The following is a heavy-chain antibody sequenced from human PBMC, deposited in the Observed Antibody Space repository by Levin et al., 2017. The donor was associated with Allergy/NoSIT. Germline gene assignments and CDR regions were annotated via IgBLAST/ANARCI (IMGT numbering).Heavy chain of an antibody. Sequence: PGGSLRLSCEGSGFTFNDYGMSWVRQVPGKGLEWVAGINWSGESTGYADSVKGRFTISRDNARNSLYLQVNSLRAGDTALYYCARAGKWDLRALDTWGQGAMVTVSS. CDR1: GFTFNDYG. D-gene: IGHD1-26*01. V-gene: IGHV3-20*04. J-gene: IGHJ3*02. CDR2: INWSGEST. CDR3: ARAGKWDLRALDT.